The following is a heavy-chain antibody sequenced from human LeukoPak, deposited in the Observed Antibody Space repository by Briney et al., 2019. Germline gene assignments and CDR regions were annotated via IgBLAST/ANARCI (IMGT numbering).Heavy chain of an antibody. D-gene: IGHD3-10*02. J-gene: IGHJ6*04. V-gene: IGHV3-7*01. Sequence: PGGSLRLSCAASGFTFSSYAMSWVRQAPGKGLEWVANIKQDGSEKYYVDSVKGRFTISRDNAKNSLYLQMNSLRAEDTAVYYCAELGITMIGGVWGKGTTVTISP. CDR2: IKQDGSEK. CDR1: GFTFSSYA. CDR3: AELGITMIGGV.